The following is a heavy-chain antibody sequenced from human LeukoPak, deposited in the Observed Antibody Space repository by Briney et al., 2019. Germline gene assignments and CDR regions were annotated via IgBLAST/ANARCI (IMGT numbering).Heavy chain of an antibody. D-gene: IGHD1-26*01. CDR2: ISAIDGTT. Sequence: GGSLRLSCAASGFTFSSYSMNWVRQAPGKGLEWVSAISAIDGTTSYADSVKGRFTISRDSSKNTLYLQMNSLRAEDTAVYYCAKVKASWWDLLFDYWGQGTLVTVSS. CDR3: AKVKASWWDLLFDY. V-gene: IGHV3-23*01. CDR1: GFTFSSYS. J-gene: IGHJ4*02.